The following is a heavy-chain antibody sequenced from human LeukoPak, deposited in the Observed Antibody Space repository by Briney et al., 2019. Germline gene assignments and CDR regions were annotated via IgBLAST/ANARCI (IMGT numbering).Heavy chain of an antibody. V-gene: IGHV1-2*02. CDR3: ARAIHNFYFFMDV. CDR2: INPNSGGT. Sequence: ASVKVSCKASGYTFTDFYIHWVRQAPGQGLEYMGWINPNSGGTNYAQKFQGRVTMTRDTSISTAYMELSNLRSDDTAVYFCARAIHNFYFFMDVWGKGTTVTVSS. J-gene: IGHJ6*03. CDR1: GYTFTDFY.